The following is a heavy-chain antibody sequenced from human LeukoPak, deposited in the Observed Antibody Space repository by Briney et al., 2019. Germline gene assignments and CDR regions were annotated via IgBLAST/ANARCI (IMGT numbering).Heavy chain of an antibody. CDR1: GGSISSGGYS. CDR2: IYHSGST. CDR3: AREGPDGMVDY. J-gene: IGHJ4*02. D-gene: IGHD1-14*01. Sequence: SETLSLTCAVSGGSISSGGYSWSWIRQPPGRGLEWIGYIYHSGSTYYNPSLKSRVTISVDRSKNQFSLKLSSVTAADTAVYYCAREGPDGMVDYWGQGTLVTVSS. V-gene: IGHV4-30-2*01.